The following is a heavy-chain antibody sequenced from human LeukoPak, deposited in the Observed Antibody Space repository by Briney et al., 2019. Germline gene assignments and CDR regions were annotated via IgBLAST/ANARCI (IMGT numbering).Heavy chain of an antibody. CDR2: ISSSSSTI. Sequence: GGSLRLSCAASGFTFSSYSMNWVRQAPGKGLEWVSYISSSSSTIYYADSVKGRFTISRDNAKNSLYLQMNSLRAEDTAVYYCTRRMMTTEDYWGQGTLVTVSS. D-gene: IGHD4-11*01. CDR1: GFTFSSYS. CDR3: TRRMMTTEDY. J-gene: IGHJ4*02. V-gene: IGHV3-48*01.